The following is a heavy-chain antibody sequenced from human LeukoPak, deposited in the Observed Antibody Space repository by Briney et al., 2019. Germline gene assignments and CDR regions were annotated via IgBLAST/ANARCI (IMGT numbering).Heavy chain of an antibody. CDR2: FDPEDGET. CDR3: ATSSYCSSTSCYLDWFDP. J-gene: IGHJ5*02. Sequence: ASVKVSCKVSGYTLTELSMHWVRQAPGKGLEWMGGFDPEDGETIYAQKFQGRVTMTEDTSTDTAYMELSSLRSEDTAVYYCATSSYCSSTSCYLDWFDPWGQGTLVTVSS. D-gene: IGHD2-2*01. CDR1: GYTLTELS. V-gene: IGHV1-24*01.